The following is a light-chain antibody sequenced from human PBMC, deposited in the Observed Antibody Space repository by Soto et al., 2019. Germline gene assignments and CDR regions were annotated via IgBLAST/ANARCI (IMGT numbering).Light chain of an antibody. J-gene: IGKJ5*01. V-gene: IGKV1-9*01. Sequence: IQLTQYTPPLSAYLGDSVSITWQASQGISSFLAWYQKKPGKAPKLRIYAASTLQSGVTSRFSGSGSGTDFTLTISSLQPEDLATYFCKQLNSYPITLGQGTRVEIK. CDR1: QGISSF. CDR3: KQLNSYPIT. CDR2: AAS.